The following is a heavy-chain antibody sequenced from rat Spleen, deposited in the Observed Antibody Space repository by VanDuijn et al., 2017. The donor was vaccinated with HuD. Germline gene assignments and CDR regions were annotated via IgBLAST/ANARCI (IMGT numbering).Heavy chain of an antibody. V-gene: IGHV5-58*01. CDR2: INPDGGRT. D-gene: IGHD1-4*01. Sequence: EVQLVESGGGLVQPGRSLKLSCAASGFTFSSYWMYWVRQAPGKGLEWVSSINPDGGRTYYPDSVKGRFTISRDNAKSTLYLQMDSLRSEDTATYYCARQDYPHYWGPGTMVTVSS. J-gene: IGHJ1*01. CDR1: GFTFSSYW. CDR3: ARQDYPHY.